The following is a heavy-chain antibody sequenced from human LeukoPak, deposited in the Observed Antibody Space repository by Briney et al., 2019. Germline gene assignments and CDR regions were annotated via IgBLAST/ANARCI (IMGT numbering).Heavy chain of an antibody. CDR1: GGSISSYY. D-gene: IGHD4-17*01. CDR3: ARVIRSTTEYYYYMDV. V-gene: IGHV4-4*07. J-gene: IGHJ6*03. Sequence: SETLSLTCTVSGGSISSYYWSWIRQPAGKGLEWIGRIYTSGSTNYNPSLKSRLTMSVDTSKNQFSLKLSSVTAADTAVYYRARVIRSTTEYYYYMDVWGKGTTVTVSS. CDR2: IYTSGST.